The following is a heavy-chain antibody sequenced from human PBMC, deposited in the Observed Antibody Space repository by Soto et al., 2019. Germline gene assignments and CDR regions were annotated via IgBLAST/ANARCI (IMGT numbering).Heavy chain of an antibody. CDR2: IIPIFGTA. D-gene: IGHD6-13*01. J-gene: IGHJ4*02. Sequence: QVQLVQSGAEVKKPGSSVKVSCKASGGTFSSYAISWVRQAPGQGLEWMGGIIPIFGTANYAQKFQGRVTITADESTSTAYMELSSLRSEDTAVYYCARLKRGKAAAGTPAGYFDYWGQGTLVTVSS. CDR3: ARLKRGKAAAGTPAGYFDY. CDR1: GGTFSSYA. V-gene: IGHV1-69*01.